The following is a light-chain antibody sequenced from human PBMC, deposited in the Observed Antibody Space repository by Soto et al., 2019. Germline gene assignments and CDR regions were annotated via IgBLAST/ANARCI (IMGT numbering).Light chain of an antibody. CDR2: GAS. V-gene: IGKV3-20*01. J-gene: IGKJ3*01. CDR1: QSVTSSH. CDR3: HQYGTAPLT. Sequence: EIVLTQTPGTLSLSPGERATLSCRASQSVTSSHLAWYQQKRGQAPRLLIYGASSRATGIPDRFSGSGSGTDFTLTISRLEPEDFSVYYCHQYGTAPLTFGPGTKVDIK.